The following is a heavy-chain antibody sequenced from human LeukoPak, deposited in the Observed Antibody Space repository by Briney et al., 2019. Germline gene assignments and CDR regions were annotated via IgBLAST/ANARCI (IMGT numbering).Heavy chain of an antibody. Sequence: PGRSLRLSCAASGFTLSSYAMHWVRQAPGKGLEWVAVISYDGSNKYYADSVKGRFTISRDNSKNTLYLQMNSLRAEDTAVYYCARDIAAGEDYWGQGTLVTVSS. J-gene: IGHJ4*02. V-gene: IGHV3-30-3*01. D-gene: IGHD5-12*01. CDR1: GFTLSSYA. CDR2: ISYDGSNK. CDR3: ARDIAAGEDY.